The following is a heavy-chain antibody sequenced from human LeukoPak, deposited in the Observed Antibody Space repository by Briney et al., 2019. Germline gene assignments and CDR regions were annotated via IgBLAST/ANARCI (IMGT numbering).Heavy chain of an antibody. CDR3: ARQDGSYYYYGMDV. Sequence: PGGSLRLSCAASGFTFSTYEMNWVRQAPGKGLEWVSVIYSGGSTYYADSVKGRFTISRDNSKNTLYLQMNSLRAEDTAVYYCARQDGSYYYYGMDVWGQGTTVTVSS. V-gene: IGHV3-53*01. CDR1: GFTFSTYE. D-gene: IGHD1-26*01. CDR2: IYSGGST. J-gene: IGHJ6*02.